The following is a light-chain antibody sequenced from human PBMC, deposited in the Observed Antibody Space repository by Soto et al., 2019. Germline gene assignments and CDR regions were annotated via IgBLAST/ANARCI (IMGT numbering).Light chain of an antibody. CDR2: GNN. J-gene: IGLJ3*02. CDR3: AEWDNSLSGSV. Sequence: QSVLTQPPSASGSPGQRVTISCSGSSSNIGSTSVYWYQQLPGTAPKLLIYGNNRRPSGVPDRLSGAKSGTSASLAISGLQSEDEADYYCAEWDNSLSGSVFGGGKMLTVL. V-gene: IGLV1-44*01. CDR1: SSNIGSTS.